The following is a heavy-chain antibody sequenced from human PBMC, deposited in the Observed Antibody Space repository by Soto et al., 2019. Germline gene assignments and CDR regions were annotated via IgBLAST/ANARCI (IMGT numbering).Heavy chain of an antibody. J-gene: IGHJ6*02. V-gene: IGHV4-39*02. CDR2: IYYSGST. Sequence: SSETRSLACTFSGGSISSGSYYWGWIRQPPVEVLEWIGSIYYSGSTYYNPSLKSRVTVSVDKSKNQFSLKLSSVTAADTAVYYCAREFLGVAAHYGMGVWGQGTTVT. CDR3: AREFLGVAAHYGMGV. D-gene: IGHD3-16*01. CDR1: GGSISSGSYY.